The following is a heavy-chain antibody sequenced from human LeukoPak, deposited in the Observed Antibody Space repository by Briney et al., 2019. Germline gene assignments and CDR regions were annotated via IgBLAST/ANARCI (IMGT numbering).Heavy chain of an antibody. D-gene: IGHD6-13*01. V-gene: IGHV1-2*02. CDR3: ARDGSSSWPMLIDYYMDV. Sequence: ASVTVSCKASGYTFTGYYMHWVRQAPGQGLEWMGWINPNSGGTNYAQKFQGRVTMTRDTSISTAYMELSRLRSDDTAVYYCARDGSSSWPMLIDYYMDVWGKGTTVTVSS. CDR2: INPNSGGT. CDR1: GYTFTGYY. J-gene: IGHJ6*03.